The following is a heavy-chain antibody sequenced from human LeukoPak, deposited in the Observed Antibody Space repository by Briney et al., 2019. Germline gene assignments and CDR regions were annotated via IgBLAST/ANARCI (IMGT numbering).Heavy chain of an antibody. CDR2: INHSGST. CDR3: AVEAAAGTPFDY. Sequence: SETLSLACAVYGGSFSGYYWSWIRQPPGKGLEWIVEINHSGSTNYNPSLKSRVTISVDTSKNQFSLKLSSVTAADTAVYYCAVEAAAGTPFDYWGQGTLVTVSS. V-gene: IGHV4-34*01. CDR1: GGSFSGYY. D-gene: IGHD6-13*01. J-gene: IGHJ4*02.